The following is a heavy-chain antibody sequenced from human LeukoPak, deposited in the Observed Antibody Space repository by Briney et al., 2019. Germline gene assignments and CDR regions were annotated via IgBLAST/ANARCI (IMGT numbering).Heavy chain of an antibody. CDR3: AKDFGGHSGYGLGYYFDY. Sequence: GGSLRLSCAASGFTFSDYYMSWIRQAPGKGLEWVSYISSSGSTIYYADSVKGRFTISRDNSKNTLYLQMNSLRAEDTAVYYCAKDFGGHSGYGLGYYFDYWGQGTLVTVSS. V-gene: IGHV3-11*01. D-gene: IGHD5-12*01. J-gene: IGHJ4*02. CDR2: ISSSGSTI. CDR1: GFTFSDYY.